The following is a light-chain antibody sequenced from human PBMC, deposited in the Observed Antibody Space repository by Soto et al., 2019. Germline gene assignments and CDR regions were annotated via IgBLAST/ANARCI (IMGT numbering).Light chain of an antibody. CDR3: SPYTSVSPLV. CDR2: EVN. Sequence: QSALTQPASVSGSPGQSITISCTGTSSDVGGYNFVSWYQQPPGNAPKLMIYEVNNRPSGVSNRFSGSKSGNTASLTISGLQAEDEADYYCSPYTSVSPLVFGGGTQLTVL. V-gene: IGLV2-14*01. J-gene: IGLJ2*01. CDR1: SSDVGGYNF.